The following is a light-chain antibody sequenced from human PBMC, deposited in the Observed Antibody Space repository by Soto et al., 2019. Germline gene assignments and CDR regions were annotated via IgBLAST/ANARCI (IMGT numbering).Light chain of an antibody. Sequence: QSVLTQPPSVSGAPGQTVSISCTGSSTNIGAGYGVHWYQQRPGTAPKLLIYTNDLRPSGVPDRFSASRSGTSASLAISGLQSEDEANFYCATWDDSLDGPVFGGGTKLTVL. V-gene: IGLV1-40*01. J-gene: IGLJ2*01. CDR2: TND. CDR1: STNIGAGYG. CDR3: ATWDDSLDGPV.